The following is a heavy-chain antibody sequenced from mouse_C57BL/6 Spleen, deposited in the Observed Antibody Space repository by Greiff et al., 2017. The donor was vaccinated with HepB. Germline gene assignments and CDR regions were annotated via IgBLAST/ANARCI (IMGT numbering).Heavy chain of an antibody. V-gene: IGHV1-82*01. CDR3: ARREGQANYAMDY. CDR2: IYPGDGDT. Sequence: VQLQESGPELVKPGASVKISCKASGYAFSSSWMNWVKQRPGKGLEWIGRIYPGDGDTNYNGKFKGKATLTADKSSSTAYMQLSSLTSEDSAVYFCARREGQANYAMDYWGQGTSVTVSS. J-gene: IGHJ4*01. CDR1: GYAFSSSW. D-gene: IGHD3-2*02.